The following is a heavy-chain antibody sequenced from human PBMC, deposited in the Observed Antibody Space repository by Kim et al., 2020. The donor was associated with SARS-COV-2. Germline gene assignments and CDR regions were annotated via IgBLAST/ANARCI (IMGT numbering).Heavy chain of an antibody. CDR1: GFTLVDYY. V-gene: IGHV3-11*04. Sequence: GGSLRLSCAASGFTLVDYYMTWIRQPPGKGLEWISYISSTRSPIYYADSVRGRFTISRDSTKNSLYLQMNNLRVEDTGVYYCARDFGSRFDQWGQGTLVTVSS. J-gene: IGHJ4*02. CDR2: ISSTRSPI. D-gene: IGHD3-16*01. CDR3: ARDFGSRFDQ.